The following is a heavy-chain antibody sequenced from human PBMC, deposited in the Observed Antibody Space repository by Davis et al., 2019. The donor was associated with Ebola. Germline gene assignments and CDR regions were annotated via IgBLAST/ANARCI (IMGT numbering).Heavy chain of an antibody. CDR1: GFTFSSYA. V-gene: IGHV3-23*01. CDR3: AKGSIAAAGHFDY. Sequence: GESLKISCAASGFTFSSYAMSWVRQAPGKGLEWVSAISGSGGSTSYADSVKGRFTISRDNSKNTLYLQMNSLRAEDTAVYYCAKGSIAAAGHFDYWGQGTLVTVSS. D-gene: IGHD6-13*01. CDR2: ISGSGGST. J-gene: IGHJ4*02.